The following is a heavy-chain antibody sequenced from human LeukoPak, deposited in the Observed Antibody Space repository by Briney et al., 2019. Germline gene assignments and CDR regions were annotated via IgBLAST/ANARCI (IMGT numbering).Heavy chain of an antibody. CDR2: INHSGST. CDR3: ARIGGTYYEYYFDY. D-gene: IGHD1-26*01. CDR1: GGSFSGYY. J-gene: IGHJ4*02. Sequence: KSSETLSLTCAVYGGSFSGYYWSWIRQPPGKGLEWIWEINHSGSTNYNPSLKSRVTISVDTSKNQFSLKLSSVTAADTAVYYCARIGGTYYEYYFDYWGQGTLVTVSS. V-gene: IGHV4-34*01.